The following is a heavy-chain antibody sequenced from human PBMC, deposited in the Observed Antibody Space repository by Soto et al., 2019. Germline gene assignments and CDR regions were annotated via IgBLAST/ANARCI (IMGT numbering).Heavy chain of an antibody. CDR3: ARGSYYYDNSGYFH. V-gene: IGHV4-34*01. CDR2: INHSGRT. J-gene: IGHJ4*02. CDR1: GGSFSGFF. Sequence: SETLSLTCAVQGGSFSGFFWTWSRQSPGKGLEWIGEINHSGRTNHNPSLKNRVTISVDTSKEQFSLKLSSVTAADTAVYYCARGSYYYDNSGYFHWGQGTPVTVYS. D-gene: IGHD3-22*01.